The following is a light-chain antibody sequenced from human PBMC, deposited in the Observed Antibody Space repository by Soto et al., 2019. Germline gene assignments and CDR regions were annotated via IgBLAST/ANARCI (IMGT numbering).Light chain of an antibody. CDR3: QQYEFLPVT. V-gene: IGKV1-33*01. J-gene: IGKJ2*01. CDR1: QDITNC. CDR2: DAS. Sequence: DTQVTQYPSSLSACVGDRVTITCQASQDITNCLNWYHQKPGKAPKLLIYDASNLETGVPSRFSGSGSGRHFTFTITSLQPEDIGTYYCQQYEFLPVTFGRGPRWIS.